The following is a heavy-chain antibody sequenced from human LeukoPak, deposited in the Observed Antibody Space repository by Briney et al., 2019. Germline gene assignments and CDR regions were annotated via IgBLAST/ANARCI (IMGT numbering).Heavy chain of an antibody. D-gene: IGHD6-19*01. Sequence: QPGGSLRLSCAASGFTFSSYCMHWVRHAHGEGLEWVSYISSSGSTIYYANSVKGRFTISRDNAKNSLYLQMNSLRAEDTAVYYCAREAGRSGWFDYWGQGTLVTVSS. V-gene: IGHV3-48*04. CDR1: GFTFSSYC. CDR2: ISSSGSTI. J-gene: IGHJ4*02. CDR3: AREAGRSGWFDY.